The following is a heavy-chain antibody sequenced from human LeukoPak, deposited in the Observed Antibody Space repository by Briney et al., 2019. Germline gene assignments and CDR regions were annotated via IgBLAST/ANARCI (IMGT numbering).Heavy chain of an antibody. CDR2: TFYRSKWHN. CDR3: ARGRYISGWYYFDY. D-gene: IGHD6-19*01. J-gene: IGHJ4*02. CDR1: GDSVSSNSAA. V-gene: IGHV6-1*01. Sequence: SQTLSLTCAIPGDSVSSNSAAWNWIRQSPSRGLEWLGRTFYRSKWHNDYTASVKSRITINPDTSKNHFSLQLNSMTPEDTAVYYCARGRYISGWYYFDYWGQGALVTVSS.